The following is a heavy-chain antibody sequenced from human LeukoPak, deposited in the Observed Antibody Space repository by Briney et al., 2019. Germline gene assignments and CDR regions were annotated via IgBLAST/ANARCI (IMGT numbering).Heavy chain of an antibody. Sequence: ASVKVSCKASGYTFTSYGISWVRQAPGQGLEWMGWISAYNGNTNYAQKLQGRVTMTTDTSTSTAYMELSSLRSEDTAVYYCASTITIFGVAPAEYFQHWGQGTLVTVSS. J-gene: IGHJ1*01. CDR2: ISAYNGNT. V-gene: IGHV1-18*01. D-gene: IGHD3-3*01. CDR3: ASTITIFGVAPAEYFQH. CDR1: GYTFTSYG.